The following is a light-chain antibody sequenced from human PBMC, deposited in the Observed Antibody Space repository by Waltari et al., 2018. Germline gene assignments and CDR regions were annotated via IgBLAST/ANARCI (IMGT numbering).Light chain of an antibody. V-gene: IGKV1-39*01. CDR2: ATS. CDR3: QQSYTSPWT. CDR1: QSISTY. Sequence: DIQMTQSPSSLSASVGDRVTITCRASQSISTYLNWYQQIPGKAPKLLIYATSNLQSGVPSRFSGSGSGTHFTLTISSRQPEDFSISYCQQSYTSPWTFGQGTRVEIK. J-gene: IGKJ1*01.